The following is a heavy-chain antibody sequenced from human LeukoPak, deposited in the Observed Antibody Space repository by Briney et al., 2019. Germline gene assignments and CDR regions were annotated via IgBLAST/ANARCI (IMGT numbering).Heavy chain of an antibody. J-gene: IGHJ4*02. CDR1: GGTFSTYA. CDR2: INPDSGGT. CDR3: ATDLVVVVAAITDY. V-gene: IGHV1-2*02. D-gene: IGHD2-15*01. Sequence: ASVKVSCKASGGTFSTYAICWVRQAPGQGLEWMGWINPDSGGTNYAQKFQGRVTMTRDTSISTAYMELSRLRSDDTAVYYCATDLVVVVAAITDYWGQGTLVTVSS.